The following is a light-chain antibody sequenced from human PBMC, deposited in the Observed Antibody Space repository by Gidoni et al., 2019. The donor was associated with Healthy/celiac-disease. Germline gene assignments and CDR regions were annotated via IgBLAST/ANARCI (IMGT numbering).Light chain of an antibody. CDR3: QQYYSYPRYT. CDR1: QGISSY. CDR2: AAS. V-gene: IGKV1-8*01. J-gene: IGKJ2*01. Sequence: AIRMTPSPSSFSAATGDRVTITCRASQGISSYLACYQQHPGKATKLLIYAASTLPSGVPSRFSGSGSGTDVTLTISCLQSEDFATYYCQQYYSYPRYTFGQGTKLEIK.